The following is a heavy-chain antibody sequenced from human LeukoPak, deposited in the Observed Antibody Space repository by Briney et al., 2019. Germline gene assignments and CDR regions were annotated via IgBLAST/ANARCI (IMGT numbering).Heavy chain of an antibody. J-gene: IGHJ4*02. V-gene: IGHV4-59*01. CDR3: ARDSWLGSNRAFDY. CDR1: GGSISSFY. D-gene: IGHD4-11*01. CDR2: IYNGGNT. Sequence: SETLSLTCTVSGGSISSFYWNWIRQPPGKGLEWIGNIYNGGNTNYNPSLKSRVAISADTSKNQFSLRLRSVTAADTAVYYCARDSWLGSNRAFDYWGQGTLVTVSS.